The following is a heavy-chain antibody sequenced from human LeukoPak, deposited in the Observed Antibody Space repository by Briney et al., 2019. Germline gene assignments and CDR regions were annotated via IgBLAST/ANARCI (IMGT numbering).Heavy chain of an antibody. J-gene: IGHJ4*01. V-gene: IGHV3-66*01. Sequence: GGSLRLSCATSGFSVSSNYMSWVRQAPGKGLEWVSVIYSGGGTYYADSVEGRFTISRDNSKNTLYLQMNSLRAEDTAVYYCARDPGDPSTRSLDYSGQGTLVTVSS. CDR3: ARDPGDPSTRSLDY. CDR2: IYSGGGT. CDR1: GFSVSSNY. D-gene: IGHD2/OR15-2a*01.